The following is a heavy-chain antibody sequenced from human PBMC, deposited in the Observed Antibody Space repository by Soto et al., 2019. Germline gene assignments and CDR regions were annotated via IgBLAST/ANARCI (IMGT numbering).Heavy chain of an antibody. V-gene: IGHV3-30-3*01. CDR3: AREGGVDTAMKGYYYGMDV. J-gene: IGHJ6*02. CDR1: GVTFSGYV. Sequence: GGSLRVSCADSGVTFSGYVMNWIRQAPGKGLEWVAVISYDGSNQFYAASVKGRFTISRDNSKNTLYQHMNSLRAEDTAVYLFAREGGVDTAMKGYYYGMDVWRQGTTVTVSS. D-gene: IGHD5-18*01. CDR2: ISYDGSNQ.